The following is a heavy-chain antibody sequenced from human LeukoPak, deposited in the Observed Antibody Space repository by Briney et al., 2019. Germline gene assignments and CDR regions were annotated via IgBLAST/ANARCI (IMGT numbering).Heavy chain of an antibody. V-gene: IGHV3-30*18. J-gene: IGHJ4*02. CDR3: AKQAARREYFDY. CDR1: GFTFSSYG. CDR2: IWYGGSNK. D-gene: IGHD6-6*01. Sequence: PGRSLRLSCAASGFTFSSYGMHWVRQAPGKGLEWVAVIWYGGSNKYYTDSVKGRFTISRDNSKNTLYLQMNSLRAEDTAVYYCAKQAARREYFDYWGQGTLVTVSS.